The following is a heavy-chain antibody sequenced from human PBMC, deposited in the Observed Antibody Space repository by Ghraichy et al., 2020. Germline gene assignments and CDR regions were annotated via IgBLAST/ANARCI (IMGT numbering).Heavy chain of an antibody. CDR2: INHSGST. CDR3: ARGSVEIKNWGRRGGDFDY. J-gene: IGHJ4*02. CDR1: GGSFSGYY. D-gene: IGHD7-27*01. V-gene: IGHV4-34*01. Sequence: SETLSLTCAVYGGSFSGYYWSWIRQPPGKGLEWIGEINHSGSTNYNPSLKSRVTISVDTSKNQFSLKLSSVTAADTAVYYCARGSVEIKNWGRRGGDFDYWGQGTLVTVSS.